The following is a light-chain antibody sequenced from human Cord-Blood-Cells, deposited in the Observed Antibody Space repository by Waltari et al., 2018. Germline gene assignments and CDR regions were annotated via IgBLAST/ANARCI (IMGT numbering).Light chain of an antibody. CDR1: QSVSNN. V-gene: IGKV3-15*01. J-gene: IGKJ4*01. Sequence: EIVMTQSPATLSVSPGEGATISCRASQSVSNNLAWYQQKPVQAPRLLLYGASTRATGIPARFSGSGSGTEFTLTISSLQSEDFAVYYCQQYNNWTPLTFGGGTKVEIK. CDR3: QQYNNWTPLT. CDR2: GAS.